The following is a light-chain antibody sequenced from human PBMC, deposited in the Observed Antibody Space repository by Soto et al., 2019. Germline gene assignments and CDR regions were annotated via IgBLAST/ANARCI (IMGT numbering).Light chain of an antibody. CDR2: DVA. J-gene: IGLJ3*02. CDR3: CSYAGSSTWV. V-gene: IGLV2-11*01. Sequence: SALTQPRSVSGSPGQSLTLSCTGTSRDVGSFNSVSWYQQHPGKAPQLIIYDVAKRPSGVPDRFSGSKSGNTASLNISGLQADDESDYYCCSYAGSSTWVFGGGTKVTVL. CDR1: SRDVGSFNS.